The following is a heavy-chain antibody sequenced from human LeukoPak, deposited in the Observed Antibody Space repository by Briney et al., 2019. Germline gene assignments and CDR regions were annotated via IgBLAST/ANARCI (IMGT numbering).Heavy chain of an antibody. Sequence: GGSLRLSCAASGFTFSSYSMNWVRQAPGKGLEWISYISGSGSSIFYADSLQGRFTVSRDNAKNSVYLQMNSLRAEDTAVYYCAREGGFGYDDAFDTWGHGTTVTVSS. CDR2: ISGSGSSI. CDR3: AREGGFGYDDAFDT. J-gene: IGHJ3*02. D-gene: IGHD3-16*02. V-gene: IGHV3-48*04. CDR1: GFTFSSYS.